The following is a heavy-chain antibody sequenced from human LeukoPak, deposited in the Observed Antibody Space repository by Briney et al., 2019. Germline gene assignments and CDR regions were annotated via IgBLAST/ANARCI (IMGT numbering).Heavy chain of an antibody. Sequence: SETLSLTCTVSGGSISSSSYYWGWIRQPPGKGLEWIGSIYYSGSTYYNPSLKSRVTISVDTSKNQFSLKLSSVTAADTAVYYCASPNLYYYDSSGYFKPAHAFDIWGQGTMVTVSS. CDR3: ASPNLYYYDSSGYFKPAHAFDI. V-gene: IGHV4-39*01. CDR1: GGSISSSSYY. J-gene: IGHJ3*02. D-gene: IGHD3-22*01. CDR2: IYYSGST.